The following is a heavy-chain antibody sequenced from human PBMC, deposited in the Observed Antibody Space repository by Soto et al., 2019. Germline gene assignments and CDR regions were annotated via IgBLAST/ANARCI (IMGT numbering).Heavy chain of an antibody. CDR3: ARRGSYSHYYYYGMDV. Sequence: QVQLVQSGAAVKKPGASVKVSCKASGYTFTSYGISWVRQAPGQGLEWMGWISAYNGNTNYAQKLQGRVTMTTDTATSTAYMELRSLRPDDTAVYYCARRGSYSHYYYYGMDVWGQGTTVTVSS. CDR1: GYTFTSYG. CDR2: ISAYNGNT. V-gene: IGHV1-18*04. D-gene: IGHD1-26*01. J-gene: IGHJ6*02.